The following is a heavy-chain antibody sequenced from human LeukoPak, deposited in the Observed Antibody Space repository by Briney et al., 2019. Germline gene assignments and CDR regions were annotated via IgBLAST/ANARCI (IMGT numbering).Heavy chain of an antibody. CDR3: TRVGSSFFYFFDF. V-gene: IGHV3-49*04. CDR1: GFTLCDYG. J-gene: IGHJ4*02. Sequence: GGSLRLSCTTSGFTLCDYGLTWVRQAPGKGLEWVGFIRSKAFGGTTEYAASVKGRFTISRDDSKSIAYLQMSSLKTEDTAVYYCTRVGSSFFYFFDFWGQGTLVTVSS. CDR2: IRSKAFGGTT. D-gene: IGHD6-13*01.